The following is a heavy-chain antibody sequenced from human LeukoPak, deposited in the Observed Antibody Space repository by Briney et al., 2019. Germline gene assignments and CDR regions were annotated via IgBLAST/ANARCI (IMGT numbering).Heavy chain of an antibody. Sequence: GRSLRLSCAASGFTFSTYAMHWVRQAPGKGLEWVAFIWPDGSKKYYADSVKGRFAISRENSKNTVYLQMNDLRPEDTALYFCAKISSSAESDFDYWGQGTLLTVSS. J-gene: IGHJ4*02. CDR3: AKISSSAESDFDY. CDR1: GFTFSTYA. V-gene: IGHV3-33*06. D-gene: IGHD6-25*01. CDR2: IWPDGSKK.